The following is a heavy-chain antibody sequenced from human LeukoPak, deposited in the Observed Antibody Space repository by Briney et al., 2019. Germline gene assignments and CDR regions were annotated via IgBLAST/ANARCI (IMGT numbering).Heavy chain of an antibody. CDR3: ARKLRLGGNWFDP. CDR2: IIPISGTT. CDR1: GGTFTSHA. Sequence: ASVKVSCKTSGGTFTSHAITWVRQAPGPGLEWMGKIIPISGTTNYAQKFQGRVTFTADESTSTVYMELSSLRSEDTALYYCARKLRLGGNWFDPWGQGTLVTVSS. J-gene: IGHJ5*02. V-gene: IGHV1-69*13. D-gene: IGHD1-26*01.